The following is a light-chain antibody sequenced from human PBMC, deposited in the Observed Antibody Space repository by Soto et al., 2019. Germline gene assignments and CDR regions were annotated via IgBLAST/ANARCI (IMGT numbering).Light chain of an antibody. CDR2: SAS. Sequence: DIQMTQSPSSVSASVGDRVTITCRASQGIASWLAWYQQKPGNAPNLLIYSASGLQGGVPSRFSGSGSGTDFTLTISSLQPDDFATYYCQQAHSFPYTFGQGTKLEIK. CDR3: QQAHSFPYT. V-gene: IGKV1-12*01. CDR1: QGIASW. J-gene: IGKJ2*01.